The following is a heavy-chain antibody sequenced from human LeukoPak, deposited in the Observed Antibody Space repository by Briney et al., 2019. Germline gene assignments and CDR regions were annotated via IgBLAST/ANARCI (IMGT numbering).Heavy chain of an antibody. D-gene: IGHD3-22*01. CDR3: AREGGYYVKACFDY. J-gene: IGHJ4*02. V-gene: IGHV3-48*03. CDR2: ISSSGSTI. Sequence: GGSLRLSCAASGFTFSSYEMNWVRQAPGKGLEWVSYISSSGSTIYYADSVKGRFTISRDNAKNSLYLQMNSLSAEDTAVYYCAREGGYYVKACFDYWGQGTLVTVSS. CDR1: GFTFSSYE.